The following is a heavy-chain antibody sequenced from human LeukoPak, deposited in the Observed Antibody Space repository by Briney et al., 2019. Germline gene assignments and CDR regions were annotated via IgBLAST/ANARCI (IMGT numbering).Heavy chain of an antibody. CDR2: IFYSGST. Sequence: SETLSLTCSVSGDSISNYYWNWIRQPPGKGLEWIGYIFYSGSTNYTPSLKSRVTMSVDTSKNQFSLKLSSVTAADTAVYYCARHALFPYYYGSGSYYNPLDYWGQGTLVTVSS. D-gene: IGHD3-10*01. J-gene: IGHJ4*02. CDR3: ARHALFPYYYGSGSYYNPLDY. V-gene: IGHV4-59*08. CDR1: GDSISNYY.